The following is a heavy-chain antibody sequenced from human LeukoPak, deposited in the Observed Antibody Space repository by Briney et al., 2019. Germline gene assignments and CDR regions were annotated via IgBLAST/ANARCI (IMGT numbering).Heavy chain of an antibody. CDR1: GYTFTGYY. CDR3: ARFSGYYSSLFYMHV. CDR2: INPSGDPT. D-gene: IGHD3-22*01. J-gene: IGHJ6*03. Sequence: GASVKVSCKASGYTFTGYYMHWVRQAPGQGLEWVGIINPSGDPTTYAQKFQGRVTMTSDMSTSTVYMELSSLRSEDTAVYYCARFSGYYSSLFYMHVWGKGTTVTVSS. V-gene: IGHV1-46*01.